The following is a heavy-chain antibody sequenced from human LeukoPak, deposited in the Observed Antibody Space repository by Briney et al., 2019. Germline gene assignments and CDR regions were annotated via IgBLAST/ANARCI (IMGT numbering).Heavy chain of an antibody. CDR2: IKHDGSEK. J-gene: IGHJ4*02. CDR3: ATDRAYFDY. D-gene: IGHD3-10*01. V-gene: IGHV3-7*01. CDR1: GFTFSSYW. Sequence: GGSLTLSCAASGFTFSSYWMSWVRPAPGKGLEWVANIKHDGSEKNYVDSVKGRFTISRDNAKNSLYLQMGSLRVEDTAVYYCATDRAYFDYWGKGTLVTVSS.